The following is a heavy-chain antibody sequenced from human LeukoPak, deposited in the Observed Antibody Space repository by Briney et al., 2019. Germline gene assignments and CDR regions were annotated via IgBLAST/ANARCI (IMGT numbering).Heavy chain of an antibody. CDR3: ARDQEGFDY. V-gene: IGHV1-46*01. CDR2: IYPRDGST. J-gene: IGHJ4*02. CDR1: GYTFTSNY. Sequence: ASVKVSCKASGYTFTSNYIHWVRQAPGQGLEWMGMIYPRDGSTSYAQKFQGRVTVTRDTSTSTVHMELSGLRSEDTAGYHCARDQEGFDYWGQGTLVTVSS.